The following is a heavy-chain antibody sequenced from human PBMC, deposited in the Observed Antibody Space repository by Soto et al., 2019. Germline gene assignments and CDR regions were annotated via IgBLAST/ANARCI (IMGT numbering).Heavy chain of an antibody. CDR3: ARQARRTYFDY. CDR2: IYYSGST. V-gene: IGHV4-39*01. Sequence: QLQLQESGPGLVKPSETLSLTCTVSGGSISSSSYYWGWIRQPPGKGLEWIGSIYYSGSTYYNPSLKSPATLSVDTSKNQFSLKLSSVTAADTAVYYCARQARRTYFDYWGQGTLVTVSS. J-gene: IGHJ4*02. CDR1: GGSISSSSYY.